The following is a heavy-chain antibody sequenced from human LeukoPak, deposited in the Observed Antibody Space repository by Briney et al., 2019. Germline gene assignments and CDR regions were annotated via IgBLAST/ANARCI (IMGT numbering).Heavy chain of an antibody. CDR3: ARSPGAMYFDY. D-gene: IGHD2-2*01. Sequence: QPSETLSLTCTVSGGSISSYYWSWIRQPAGKGLEWIGRIYTSGSTNYNPSLKSRVTISIDTSKNQFSLNLSSVTAADTAMYYCARSPGAMYFDYWGQGTLVTVSS. V-gene: IGHV4-4*07. CDR2: IYTSGST. CDR1: GGSISSYY. J-gene: IGHJ4*02.